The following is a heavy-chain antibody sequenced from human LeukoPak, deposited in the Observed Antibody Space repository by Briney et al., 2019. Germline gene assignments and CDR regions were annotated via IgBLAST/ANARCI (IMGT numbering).Heavy chain of an antibody. CDR2: IVVGSGNT. V-gene: IGHV1-58*02. J-gene: IGHJ3*02. CDR1: GFTFTRSA. D-gene: IGHD3-22*01. CDR3: AVADYYDSSGYYPYAFHI. Sequence: SVKVSCKASGFTFTRSAMQWVRQARGQRLEWIGWIVVGSGNTNYAQTFQERVTITRDMSTSTAYMELSSLRSEDTAVYYCAVADYYDSSGYYPYAFHIWGQGTMVTVSS.